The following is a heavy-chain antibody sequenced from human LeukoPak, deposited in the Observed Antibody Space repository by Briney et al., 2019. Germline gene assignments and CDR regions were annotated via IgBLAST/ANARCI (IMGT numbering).Heavy chain of an antibody. Sequence: PGGSLRLSCAASGFIFNTHAMSWVRQAPGKGLEWVASVSESGGTSYYADSVMGRFIIFRDNSKNTLYLQTNSLRADDTAVYYCAKVGRYYDTSGYYRVFDYWGQGTLVTVSS. CDR3: AKVGRYYDTSGYYRVFDY. J-gene: IGHJ4*01. V-gene: IGHV3-23*01. D-gene: IGHD3-22*01. CDR1: GFIFNTHA. CDR2: VSESGGTS.